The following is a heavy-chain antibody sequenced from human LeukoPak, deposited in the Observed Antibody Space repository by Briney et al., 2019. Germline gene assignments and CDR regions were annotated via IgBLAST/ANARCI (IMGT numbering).Heavy chain of an antibody. J-gene: IGHJ6*03. Sequence: PSETLSLTCTVSGGSISSSNYYWGWIRQPPGKGLEWIGSIHYSGNTYYSPSLKSRVTVSVDTSKNPFSLKLSSVTAADTAVYYCARLNDYYYYYMDVWGKGTTVTVSS. CDR3: ARLNDYYYYYMDV. V-gene: IGHV4-39*01. CDR2: IHYSGNT. CDR1: GGSISSSNYY.